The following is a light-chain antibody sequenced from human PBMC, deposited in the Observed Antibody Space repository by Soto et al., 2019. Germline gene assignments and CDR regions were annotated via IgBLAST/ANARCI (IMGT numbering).Light chain of an antibody. CDR1: QGISSY. CDR2: KAS. J-gene: IGKJ5*01. V-gene: IGKV1-39*01. Sequence: DIQMTQSPSSLSASVGDGVTITCRASQGISSYLAWYHQKPGKAPKLLIYKASSLESGVPTRFSGSGSGTDFTLTISSLQPEDFAIYYCQQTYTTPEITFGQGTRLEI. CDR3: QQTYTTPEIT.